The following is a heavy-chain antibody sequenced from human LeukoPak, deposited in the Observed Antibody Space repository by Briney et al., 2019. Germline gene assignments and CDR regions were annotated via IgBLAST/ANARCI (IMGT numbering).Heavy chain of an antibody. J-gene: IGHJ4*02. V-gene: IGHV3-30-3*01. CDR3: AKDFLPRTVTTPGY. CDR1: GFTLSNCA. Sequence: GRSLRLSCAASGFTLSNCAMHWVRQAPGKGLEWVAVISYDGTNKYYADSVKGRFTISRDNSKNTLYLQMNSLRTEDTAVYYCAKDFLPRTVTTPGYWGQGTLVTVSS. D-gene: IGHD4-11*01. CDR2: ISYDGTNK.